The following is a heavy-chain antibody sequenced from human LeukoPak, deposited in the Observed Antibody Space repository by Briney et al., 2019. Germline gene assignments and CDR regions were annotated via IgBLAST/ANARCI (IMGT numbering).Heavy chain of an antibody. D-gene: IGHD6-13*01. J-gene: IGHJ5*02. CDR2: IYYSGTT. V-gene: IGHV4-39*01. CDR1: GVSISSDNNY. Sequence: SETLSLTCTVSGVSISSDNNYWGWIRQPPGKGLEWIGTIYYSGTTYYNPSLMSRVTVSVDTSKTQFSLKLTSVTAADTAVYYCARSLSAAGPTHNWFDPWGQGTLDTVSS. CDR3: ARSLSAAGPTHNWFDP.